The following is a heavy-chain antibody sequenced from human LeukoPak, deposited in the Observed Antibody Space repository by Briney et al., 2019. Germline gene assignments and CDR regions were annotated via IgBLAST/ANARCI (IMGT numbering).Heavy chain of an antibody. CDR3: ARQYGRPYDY. Sequence: GESLKISCKGSGYSFADSWIAWVRQTPGKGLEGMGLIYPGDSDTRYSPSFQGQVSISVDKSISTTFLQWSSLKASDTAMYYCARQYGRPYDYWGQGTLVSVSS. CDR1: GYSFADSW. CDR2: IYPGDSDT. J-gene: IGHJ4*02. D-gene: IGHD3-10*01. V-gene: IGHV5-51*01.